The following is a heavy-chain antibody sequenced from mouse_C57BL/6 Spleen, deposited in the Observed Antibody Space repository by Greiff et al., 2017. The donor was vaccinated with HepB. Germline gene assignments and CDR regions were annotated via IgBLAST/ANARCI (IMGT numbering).Heavy chain of an antibody. V-gene: IGHV1-7*01. D-gene: IGHD1-2*01. CDR3: ARHYYASMDY. J-gene: IGHJ4*01. CDR1: GYTFTSYW. Sequence: QVQLQQSGAELAKPGASVKLSCKASGYTFTSYWMPWVKQRPGQGLEWIGYINPSSGYTKYNQKFKDKATLTADKSSSTAYMQLGSLTYADSAVYYCARHYYASMDYWGQGTSVTVSS. CDR2: INPSSGYT.